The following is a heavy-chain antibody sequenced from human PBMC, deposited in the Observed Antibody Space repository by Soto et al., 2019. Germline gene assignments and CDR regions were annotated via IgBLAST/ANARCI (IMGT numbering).Heavy chain of an antibody. V-gene: IGHV4-34*01. J-gene: IGHJ6*02. CDR2: INHSGSA. CDR1: GGSFSGYY. D-gene: IGHD5-12*01. Sequence: PSETLSLTCAVYGGSFSGYYWSGIRQRPGKGLEWIGEINHSGSANYNPSVKSRVTISVDTSKNQFSLKLSSVTAADTAVYYCARCRGRYYYYRMDVWGQGTTVTVSS. CDR3: ARCRGRYYYYRMDV.